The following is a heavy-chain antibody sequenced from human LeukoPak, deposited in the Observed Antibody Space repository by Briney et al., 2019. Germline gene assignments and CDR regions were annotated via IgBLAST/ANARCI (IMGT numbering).Heavy chain of an antibody. J-gene: IGHJ4*02. Sequence: GSLRLSCAASGFTVSSNYMSWVRQAPGKGLEWVGRIKSKTDGGTTDYAAPVKGRFTISRDDSKNTLYLQMNSLKTEDTAVYYCTTDRPQRYSSSSGGVDYWGQGTLVTVSS. V-gene: IGHV3-15*01. CDR2: IKSKTDGGTT. CDR3: TTDRPQRYSSSSGGVDY. CDR1: GFTVSSNY. D-gene: IGHD6-6*01.